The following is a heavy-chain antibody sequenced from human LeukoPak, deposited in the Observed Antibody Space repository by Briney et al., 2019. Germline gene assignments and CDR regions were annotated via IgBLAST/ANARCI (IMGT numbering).Heavy chain of an antibody. D-gene: IGHD5-18*01. J-gene: IGHJ4*02. V-gene: IGHV4-34*01. CDR2: INHSGST. Sequence: PSETLSLTCAVYGGSFSGYYWSWIRQPPGKGLEWIGEINHSGSTNYNPSLKSRVTISVDTSKNQFSLKLSSVTAADTAVYYCARGGRGYSYGTFGPYFDYWGQGTLVTVSS. CDR3: ARGGRGYSYGTFGPYFDY. CDR1: GGSFSGYY.